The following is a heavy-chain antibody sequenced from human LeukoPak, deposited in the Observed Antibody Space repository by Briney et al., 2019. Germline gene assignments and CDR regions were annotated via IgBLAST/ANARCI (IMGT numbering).Heavy chain of an antibody. D-gene: IGHD3-3*01. CDR1: GYTFTSYD. V-gene: IGHV1-8*01. J-gene: IGHJ6*02. CDR2: MNPNSGNT. CDR3: ARGGTVLRFLEWPMGYYYYYGMDV. Sequence: ASVKVSCTASGYTFTSYDINWVRQAPGQGLEWMGWMNPNSGNTGYAQKFQGRVTMTRNTSISTAYMELSSLRSEDTAVYYCARGGTVLRFLEWPMGYYYYYGMDVWGQGTTVTVSS.